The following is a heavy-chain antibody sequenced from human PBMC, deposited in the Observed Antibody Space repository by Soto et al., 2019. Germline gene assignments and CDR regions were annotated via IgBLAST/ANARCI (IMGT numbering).Heavy chain of an antibody. CDR3: ARSSGDYGDY. CDR2: IIPILGIA. Sequence: QVQLVQSGAEVKKPGSSVKVSCKASGGTFSSYTISWVRQAPGQGLEWMGRIIPILGIANYAQKFQGRVTITEDKSPSTAYMELSGLRFEDRAVYSGARSSGDYGDYGGQGPLVTASS. D-gene: IGHD3-10*01. J-gene: IGHJ4*02. V-gene: IGHV1-69*02. CDR1: GGTFSSYT.